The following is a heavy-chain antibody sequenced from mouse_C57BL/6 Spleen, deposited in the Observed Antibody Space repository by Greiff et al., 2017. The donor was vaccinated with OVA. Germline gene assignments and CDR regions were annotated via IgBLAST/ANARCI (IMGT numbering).Heavy chain of an antibody. Sequence: EVQLHQSGPELVKPGASVKISCKASGYTFTDYYMNWVKQSHGKRLEWIGDINPNNGGTSYNQKFKGKATLTVDKSSSTAYMELRSLTSEDSAVYYCARRDYDPYWYFYVWGTGTTVTVSS. D-gene: IGHD2-4*01. V-gene: IGHV1-26*01. CDR2: INPNNGGT. CDR3: ARRDYDPYWYFYV. CDR1: GYTFTDYY. J-gene: IGHJ1*03.